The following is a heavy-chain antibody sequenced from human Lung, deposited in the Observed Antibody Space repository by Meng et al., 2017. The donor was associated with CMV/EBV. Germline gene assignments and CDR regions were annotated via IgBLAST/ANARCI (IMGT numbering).Heavy chain of an antibody. D-gene: IGHD6-6*01. V-gene: IGHV3-7*01. CDR2: IKHDGSET. CDR3: ARDPIEYSSSVADY. Sequence: GESXKISCAASGFTFNSYWMSWVRQAPGEGLEWVGNIKHDGSETHYLDSVKGRFTISRDNAKKSMYLQMNSLRAEDTAVYYCARDPIEYSSSVADYWGQGTXVTVYS. J-gene: IGHJ4*02. CDR1: GFTFNSYW.